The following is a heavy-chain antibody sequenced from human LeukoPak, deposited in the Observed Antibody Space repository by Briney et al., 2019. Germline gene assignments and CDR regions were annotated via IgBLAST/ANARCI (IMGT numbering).Heavy chain of an antibody. CDR3: AKDDAWIRFGE. J-gene: IGHJ4*02. CDR2: ISPSADIK. CDR1: GFTFSNHG. D-gene: IGHD3-10*01. V-gene: IGHV3-23*01. Sequence: GGTLRLSCAASGFTFSNHGMNWVRQAPGKGLEWVSGISPSADIKYYADSVKGRFTISRDNSKNMLYLEVISLTADDTAVYYCAKDDAWIRFGEWSQGTLVTVSS.